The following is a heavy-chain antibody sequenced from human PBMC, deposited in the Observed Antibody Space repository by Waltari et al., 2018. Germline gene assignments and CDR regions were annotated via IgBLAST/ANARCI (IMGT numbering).Heavy chain of an antibody. D-gene: IGHD6-19*01. CDR1: GFTFSTYC. V-gene: IGHV3-7*01. CDR2: IKQDGSEK. Sequence: EVQLAESGGGLVQPGGSLRLSCAASGFTFSTYCMTWVRQAQGKGLEWVANIKQDGSEKYYMDSVKGRFTISRDNAKNSLHLQMNSLRVEDTAVYYCARAGTRMSVAGVGDSWGQGTLVTVSS. CDR3: ARAGTRMSVAGVGDS. J-gene: IGHJ4*02.